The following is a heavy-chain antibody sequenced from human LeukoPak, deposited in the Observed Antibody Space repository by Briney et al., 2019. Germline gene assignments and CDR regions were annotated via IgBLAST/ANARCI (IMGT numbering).Heavy chain of an antibody. V-gene: IGHV3-11*04. D-gene: IGHD2-2*01. J-gene: IGHJ4*02. CDR1: GFTFSDYY. CDR3: ARLYCSSTSCTFDY. Sequence: PGGSLRLSCAASGFTFSDYYMSWIRQAPGKGLEWVSYISSSGGTIYYADSVKGRFTISRDNAKNSLYLQMNSLRAEDTAVYYCARLYCSSTSCTFDYWGQGTLVTVSS. CDR2: ISSSGGTI.